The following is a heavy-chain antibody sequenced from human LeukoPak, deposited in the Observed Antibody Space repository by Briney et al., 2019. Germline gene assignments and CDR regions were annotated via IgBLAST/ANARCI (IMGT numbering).Heavy chain of an antibody. CDR1: GGSISSYY. V-gene: IGHV4-4*07. D-gene: IGHD3-10*01. J-gene: IGHJ6*03. Sequence: PSETLSLTCTVSGGSISSYYWSWIRQPAGKGLEWIGRIYTSGSTNYNPSLKSRVTMSVDTSKNQFSLKLSSVTAADTAVYYCAREAYASGSFRTDYYYMDVWGKGTTVTISS. CDR2: IYTSGST. CDR3: AREAYASGSFRTDYYYMDV.